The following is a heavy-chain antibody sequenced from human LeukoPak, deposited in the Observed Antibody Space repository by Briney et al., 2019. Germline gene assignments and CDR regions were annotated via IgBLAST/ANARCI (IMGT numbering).Heavy chain of an antibody. CDR2: IGSDNKS. J-gene: IGHJ4*02. CDR1: GFTFSAYA. CDR3: AKTGSGWYFDY. D-gene: IGHD6-19*01. V-gene: IGHV3-23*05. Sequence: GGSLRLSCEASGFTFSAYAMTWVRQAPGKGLEWVSSIGSDNKSHYSESVKGRFAISRDNSKNTLYLQMNSLRPEDTSVYYCAKTGSGWYFDYWGQGTLVTVSS.